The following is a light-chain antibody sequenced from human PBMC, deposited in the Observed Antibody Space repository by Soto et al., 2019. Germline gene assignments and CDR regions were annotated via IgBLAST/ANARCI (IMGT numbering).Light chain of an antibody. CDR2: GAS. CDR3: QQTYSAPLT. Sequence: DIQMTQSPSSLSASIGDRGTITCRASQTIRNYLNWYQQKPGQAPKLLIFGASSLQSGVPSRFSVSESGTDFTLTISSLQPEDFATYYCQQTYSAPLTLGQGTKLEIK. J-gene: IGKJ2*01. V-gene: IGKV1-39*01. CDR1: QTIRNY.